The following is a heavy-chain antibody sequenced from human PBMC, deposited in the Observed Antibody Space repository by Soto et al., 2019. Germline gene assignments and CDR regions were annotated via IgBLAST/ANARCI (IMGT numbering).Heavy chain of an antibody. V-gene: IGHV1-69*13. J-gene: IGHJ5*02. Sequence: ASVKVSCKASGGTFSSYAISWVRQAPGQGLEWMGGIIPIFGTANYAQKFQGRVTITADESTSTAYMELSSLRSEDTAVYYCARGSSGWYNWFDPWAQGTLVTVSS. CDR1: GGTFSSYA. D-gene: IGHD6-19*01. CDR2: IIPIFGTA. CDR3: ARGSSGWYNWFDP.